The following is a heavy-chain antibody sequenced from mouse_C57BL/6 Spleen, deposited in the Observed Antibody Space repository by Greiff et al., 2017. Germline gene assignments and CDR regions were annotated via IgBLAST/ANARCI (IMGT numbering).Heavy chain of an antibody. D-gene: IGHD1-1*01. CDR2: ISSGGDYI. V-gene: IGHV5-9-1*02. Sequence: DVKLVESGEGLVKPGGSLKLSCAASGFTFSSYAMSWVRQTPEKRLEWVAYISSGGDYIYYADTVKGRFTISRDNARNTLYLQMSSLKSEDTAMYYCTRERSPYYYGSSGYFDYWGQGTTLTVSS. J-gene: IGHJ2*01. CDR3: TRERSPYYYGSSGYFDY. CDR1: GFTFSSYA.